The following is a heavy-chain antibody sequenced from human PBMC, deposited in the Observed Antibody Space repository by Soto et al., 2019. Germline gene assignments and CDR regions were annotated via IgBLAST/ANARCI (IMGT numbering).Heavy chain of an antibody. V-gene: IGHV1-8*02. CDR1: GYTFNNYD. Sequence: SVKVSCKASGYTFNNYDIHWVRQAPGHGLEWMGWMNPNSGNTGYAQNFRGRVTMTQNTAIGTAYMELSSLRSDDTATHYCTRAYGAETFDFWGQGTRVTVSS. D-gene: IGHD3-10*01. CDR3: TRAYGAETFDF. J-gene: IGHJ5*01. CDR2: MNPNSGNT.